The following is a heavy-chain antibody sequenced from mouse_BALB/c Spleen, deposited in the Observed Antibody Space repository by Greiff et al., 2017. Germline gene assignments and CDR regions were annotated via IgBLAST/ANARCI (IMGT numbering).Heavy chain of an antibody. J-gene: IGHJ2*01. D-gene: IGHD4-1*01. CDR1: GFTFSSYT. CDR2: ISSGGSYT. CDR3: TREAGTLFDY. V-gene: IGHV5-6-4*01. Sequence: EVQGVESGGGLVKPGGSLKLSCAASGFTFSSYTMSWVRQTPEKRLEWVATISSGGSYTYYPDSVKGRFTISRDNAKNTLYLQMSSLKSEDTAMYYCTREAGTLFDYWGQGTTLTVSS.